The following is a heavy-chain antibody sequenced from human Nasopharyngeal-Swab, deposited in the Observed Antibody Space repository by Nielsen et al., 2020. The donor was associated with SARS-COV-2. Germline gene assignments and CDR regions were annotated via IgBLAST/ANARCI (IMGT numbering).Heavy chain of an antibody. CDR3: VRDPCSGGSCFDN. V-gene: IGHV3-53*01. CDR1: GFTVSSDD. J-gene: IGHJ4*02. CDR2: IYTGGST. D-gene: IGHD2-15*01. Sequence: GGSLRLSCAASGFTVSSDDMNWVRQAPGKGLEWVSVIYTGGSTYYADSVKGRFTISRDNSKNTMYLQMNSLIAADTAVYYCVRDPCSGGSCFDNWGQGTLVTVSS.